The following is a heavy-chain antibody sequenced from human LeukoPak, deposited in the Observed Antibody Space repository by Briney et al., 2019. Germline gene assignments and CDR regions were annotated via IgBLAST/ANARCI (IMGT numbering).Heavy chain of an antibody. J-gene: IGHJ5*02. V-gene: IGHV1-18*04. CDR1: GYTSSSYG. D-gene: IGHD1-1*01. CDR3: ARDVPGSIGTTARFDP. CDR2: ISTYNGNT. Sequence: GASVKVSCKSSGYTSSSYGISWMRQAPGQGLEWIGWISTYNGNTNYAQKFQGRVTMTTDTSTSTAYMELRSLRSDDTAIYYCARDVPGSIGTTARFDPWGQGTLVTVFS.